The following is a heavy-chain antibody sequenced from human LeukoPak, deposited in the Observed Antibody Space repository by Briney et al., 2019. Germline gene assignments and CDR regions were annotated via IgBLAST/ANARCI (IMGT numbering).Heavy chain of an antibody. CDR2: ISTYNDHI. Sequence: ASVRVSCKASGYTFSNYGIRWVRQAPGQGLEWMGWISTYNDHIQYAKKVQGRLTMTTDTSTNTAYLELRSLSSDDTAVYYCARDHFIGATLGNLDYWGKGTVITVSS. CDR1: GYTFSNYG. J-gene: IGHJ4*02. D-gene: IGHD1-1*01. CDR3: ARDHFIGATLGNLDY. V-gene: IGHV1-18*01.